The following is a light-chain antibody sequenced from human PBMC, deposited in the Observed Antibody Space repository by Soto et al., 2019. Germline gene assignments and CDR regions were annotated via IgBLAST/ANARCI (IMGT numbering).Light chain of an antibody. CDR3: GSLDSNNLV. V-gene: IGLV4-60*02. J-gene: IGLJ2*01. Sequence: QSVLTQSSSASASLGSSVKLTCTLSSGHSSYIIAWHQQQPGKAPRYLMKLEGSGSYNKGSGVPDRFSGSSSGADRYLTISHLQYEDEGDYHCGSLDSNNLVFGGGTKLTVL. CDR1: SGHSSYI. CDR2: LEGSGSY.